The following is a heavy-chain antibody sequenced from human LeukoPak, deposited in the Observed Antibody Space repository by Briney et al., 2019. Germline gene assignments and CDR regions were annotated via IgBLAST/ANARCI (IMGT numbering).Heavy chain of an antibody. D-gene: IGHD3-10*01. CDR3: ARPLRVTMIRGAAFRASSDFDP. CDR1: GYTFSGYY. Sequence: ASVKVSCKASGYTFSGYYIHWVRQAPGQGLEWMGWINPNTGGTKYAQRFQDRVTMTRDTSISTAYMEVSRLRYDDTAVYYCARPLRVTMIRGAAFRASSDFDPWGQGTLVTVSP. CDR2: INPNTGGT. J-gene: IGHJ5*02. V-gene: IGHV1-2*02.